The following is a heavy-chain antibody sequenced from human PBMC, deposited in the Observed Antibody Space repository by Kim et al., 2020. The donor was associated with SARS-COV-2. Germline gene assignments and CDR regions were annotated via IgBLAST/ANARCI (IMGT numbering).Heavy chain of an antibody. CDR1: GFTFSSYG. CDR3: AKDPPNYGAYDYYFGY. CDR2: ISYDGSNK. D-gene: IGHD4-17*01. Sequence: GGSLRLSCAASGFTFSSYGMHWVRQAPGKGLEWVAVISYDGSNKYYADSVKGRFTISRDNSKNTLYLQMNSLRAEDTTVYYCAKDPPNYGAYDYYFGYWGRRTLVTAAS. J-gene: IGHJ4*02. V-gene: IGHV3-30*18.